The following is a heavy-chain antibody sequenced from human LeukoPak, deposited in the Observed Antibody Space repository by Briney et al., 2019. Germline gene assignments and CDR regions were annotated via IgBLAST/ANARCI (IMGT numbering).Heavy chain of an antibody. CDR2: IYYSGST. CDR1: GGSISSYY. CDR3: AGVSSSGYYYVNWFDP. J-gene: IGHJ5*02. V-gene: IGHV4-59*01. D-gene: IGHD3-22*01. Sequence: PSETLSLTCTVSGGSISSYYWSWIRQPPGKGLEWIGYIYYSGSTNYNPSLKSRVTISVDTSKNQFSLKLSSVTAADTAVYYCAGVSSSGYYYVNWFDPWGQGTLVTVSS.